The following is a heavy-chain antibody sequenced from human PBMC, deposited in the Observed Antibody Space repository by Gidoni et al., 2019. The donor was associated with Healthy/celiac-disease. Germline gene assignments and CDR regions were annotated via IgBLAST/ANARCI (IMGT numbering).Heavy chain of an antibody. CDR1: GDSFTSYW. D-gene: IGHD3-22*01. CDR3: ARPITMTYAFDI. J-gene: IGHJ3*02. V-gene: IGHV5-51*01. Sequence: EVQLVQSGAEVKKPGESLKISCKGPGDSFTSYWIGWVRQMPGKGLEGMWIIYPGDSASRYSPSFQGQVTISADKSISTAYLQWSSLKASDTAMYYCARPITMTYAFDIWGQGTMVTVSS. CDR2: IYPGDSAS.